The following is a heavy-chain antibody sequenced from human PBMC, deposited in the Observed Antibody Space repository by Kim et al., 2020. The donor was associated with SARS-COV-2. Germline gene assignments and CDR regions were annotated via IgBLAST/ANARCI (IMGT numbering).Heavy chain of an antibody. V-gene: IGHV3-23*01. Sequence: GSLRLSCVTSGFTFSSRAMSWVRQVPGKGLEWVASGNNGGNAYYADSVKGRFTTSRDITKDTLYLQMSGLRPDDTGLYFCAKDHPSSGWPAFDSWGQG. CDR2: GNNGGNA. CDR1: GFTFSSRA. D-gene: IGHD6-19*01. CDR3: AKDHPSSGWPAFDS. J-gene: IGHJ4*02.